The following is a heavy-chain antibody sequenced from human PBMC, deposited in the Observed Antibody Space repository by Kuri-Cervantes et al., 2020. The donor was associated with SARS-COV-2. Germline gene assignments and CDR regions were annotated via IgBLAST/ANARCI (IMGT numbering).Heavy chain of an antibody. V-gene: IGHV3-21*01. D-gene: IGHD6-13*01. J-gene: IGHJ4*02. CDR3: ARASSSSFGY. CDR2: ISSSSSYI. CDR1: GFTFSSYS. Sequence: GESLKISCAASGFTFSSYSVNWVRQAPGKGLEWVSSISSSSSYIYYADSVKGRFTISRDNAKNSLYLQMNSLRAEDTAVYYCARASSSSFGYWGQGNLVTVAS.